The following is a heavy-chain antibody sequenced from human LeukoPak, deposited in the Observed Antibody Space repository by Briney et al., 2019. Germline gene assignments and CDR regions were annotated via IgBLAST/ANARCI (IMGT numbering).Heavy chain of an antibody. D-gene: IGHD1-26*01. CDR1: GFTVSSNY. Sequence: QAGGSLRLSCAASGFTVSSNYMSWVRQAPGKGLEWVSVIYSGGSTYYADSVKGRFTISRDNSKNTLYLQMNSLRAEDTAVYYCARDDPFFSGSYQFDYWGQGTLVTVSS. CDR3: ARDDPFFSGSYQFDY. J-gene: IGHJ4*02. V-gene: IGHV3-66*01. CDR2: IYSGGST.